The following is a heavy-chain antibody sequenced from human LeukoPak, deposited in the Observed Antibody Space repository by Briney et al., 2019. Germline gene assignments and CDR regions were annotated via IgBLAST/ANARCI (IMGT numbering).Heavy chain of an antibody. D-gene: IGHD2-15*01. V-gene: IGHV3-30*02. CDR1: GFTFSSYG. CDR2: IRYDGSNK. J-gene: IGHJ4*02. CDR3: AKDPQIVVVVAANGGY. Sequence: GGSLRLSCAASGFTFSSYGMHWVRQAPGKGPEWVAFIRYDGSNKYYADSVKGRFTISRDNSKNTLYLQMNSLRAEDTAVYYCAKDPQIVVVVAANGGYWGQGTLVTVSS.